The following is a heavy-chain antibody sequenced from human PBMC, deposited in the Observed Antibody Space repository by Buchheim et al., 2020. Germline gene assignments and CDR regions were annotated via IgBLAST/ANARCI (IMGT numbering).Heavy chain of an antibody. Sequence: QVQLQESGPGLVKPSETLSLTCTVSGGSISSYYWSWIRQPPGKGLEWIGYIYYSGSTNYKPSLKSRVTITVDTSKNQFSLKLGSVTAADTAVYYCARDDGSGYASHVYGMDVWGQGTT. CDR3: ARDDGSGYASHVYGMDV. CDR2: IYYSGST. J-gene: IGHJ6*02. CDR1: GGSISSYY. D-gene: IGHD5-12*01. V-gene: IGHV4-59*01.